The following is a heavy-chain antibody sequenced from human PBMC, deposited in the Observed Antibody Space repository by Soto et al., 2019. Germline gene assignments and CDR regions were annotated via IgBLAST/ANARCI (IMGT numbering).Heavy chain of an antibody. V-gene: IGHV3-11*05. CDR2: ISGSSHDT. Sequence: QVQLVESGGGLVKPGGSLRLSCAASGFSFSDQYMNWIRQSPGKGLEWISYISGSSHDTNYADSVRGRFTISRDNAKNSLYLEMNSLRDEDTAVYYCVKYARLAAHWGQGTLVTVSA. J-gene: IGHJ4*02. CDR3: VKYARLAAH. CDR1: GFSFSDQY. D-gene: IGHD6-25*01.